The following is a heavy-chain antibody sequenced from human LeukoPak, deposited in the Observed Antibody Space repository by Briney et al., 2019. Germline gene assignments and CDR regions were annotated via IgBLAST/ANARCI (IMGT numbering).Heavy chain of an antibody. J-gene: IGHJ4*02. CDR2: ISGSGGST. V-gene: IGHV3-23*01. Sequence: GGSLRLSCAASGFTFDDYAMHWVRQAPGKGLEWVSAISGSGGSTYYADSEKGRFTISRDNSKNTLYLQMNSLRAEDTAVYYCAKDTSAYFDWFDYWGQGTLVTVSS. D-gene: IGHD3-9*01. CDR3: AKDTSAYFDWFDY. CDR1: GFTFDDYA.